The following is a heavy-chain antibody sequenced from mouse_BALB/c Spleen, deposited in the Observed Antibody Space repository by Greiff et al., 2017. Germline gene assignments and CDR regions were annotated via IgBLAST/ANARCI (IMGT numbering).Heavy chain of an antibody. CDR3: ARRYYGSTYFDD. D-gene: IGHD1-1*01. J-gene: IGHJ2*01. CDR2: ISSGGGST. CDR1: GFAFSSYD. Sequence: EVNVVESGGGLVKPGGSLKLSCAASGFAFSSYDMSWVRQTPEKRLEWVAYISSGGGSTYYPDTVKGRFTISRDNAKNTLYLQMSSLKSEDTAMYYCARRYYGSTYFDDWGQGTTLTVSS. V-gene: IGHV5-12-1*01.